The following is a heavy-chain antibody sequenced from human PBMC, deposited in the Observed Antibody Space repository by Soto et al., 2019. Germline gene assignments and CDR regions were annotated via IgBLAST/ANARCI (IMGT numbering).Heavy chain of an antibody. V-gene: IGHV3-30-3*01. D-gene: IGHD6-19*01. CDR3: ARTTTVAGTPAFDY. J-gene: IGHJ4*02. CDR2: ISYDGSTK. Sequence: ESGGGVVQPGRSLRLSCAASGFTFSSFSLHWVRQAPGKGLEWLALISYDGSTKYNADSVKGRFTVSRDNSNNTLYLQLSSLRPEDTAVYYCARTTTVAGTPAFDYWGQGTLVTVSS. CDR1: GFTFSSFS.